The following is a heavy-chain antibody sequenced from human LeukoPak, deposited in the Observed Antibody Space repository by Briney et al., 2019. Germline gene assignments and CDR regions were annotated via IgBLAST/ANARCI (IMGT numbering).Heavy chain of an antibody. CDR1: GGSISSYY. Sequence: SETLSLTCTVSGGSISSYYWSWIQQPPGKGLEWIGYIYYSGSTNYNPSLKSRVTISVDTSKNQFSLKLSSVTAADTAVYYCARDRLEAYDSSGYYYSHWFDPWGQGTLVTVSS. CDR3: ARDRLEAYDSSGYYYSHWFDP. D-gene: IGHD3-22*01. V-gene: IGHV4-59*12. J-gene: IGHJ5*02. CDR2: IYYSGST.